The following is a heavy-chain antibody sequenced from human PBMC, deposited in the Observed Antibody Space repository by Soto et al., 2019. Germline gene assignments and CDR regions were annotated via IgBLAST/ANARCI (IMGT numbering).Heavy chain of an antibody. CDR3: ARQSGGSSSPYLNDY. D-gene: IGHD6-13*01. CDR2: IYYSGST. V-gene: IGHV4-39*01. CDR1: GGSISSSSYY. J-gene: IGHJ4*02. Sequence: SETLSLTCTVSGGSISSSSYYWGWIRQPPGKGLEWIGSIYYSGSTYYNPSLKSRVTISVDTSKNQFSLKLSSVTAADTAVYYCARQSGGSSSPYLNDYWGQGTLVTVSS.